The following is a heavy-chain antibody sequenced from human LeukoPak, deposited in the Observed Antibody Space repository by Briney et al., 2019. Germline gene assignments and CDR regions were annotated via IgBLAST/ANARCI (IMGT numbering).Heavy chain of an antibody. Sequence: SESLCLTCALSGGSPCSDSWSWVWHPPEGGLEWVGYIFNSVRTNYNPSLKSRVTISVDTSKNQFSLKLSSVTAADTAVYYCARGGREDGGYYYGMDVWGQGTTVTVSS. V-gene: IGHV4-59*01. CDR2: IFNSVRT. CDR1: GGSPCSDS. J-gene: IGHJ6*02. D-gene: IGHD1-26*01. CDR3: ARGGREDGGYYYGMDV.